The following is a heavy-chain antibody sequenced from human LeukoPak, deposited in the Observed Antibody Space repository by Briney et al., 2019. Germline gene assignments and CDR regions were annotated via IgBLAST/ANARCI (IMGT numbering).Heavy chain of an antibody. CDR2: ISSSGSTI. J-gene: IGHJ6*03. D-gene: IGHD3-22*01. V-gene: IGHV3-11*04. CDR3: ARVRYYYDSSGYWVYYMDV. CDR1: GFTFSDYY. Sequence: GGSLRLSCAASGFTFSDYYMSWIRQAPGKGLEWVSYISSSGSTIYYADSVKGRFTISRDNAKNSLYLQMNSLRAEDTAVYYCARVRYYYDSSGYWVYYMDVWGKGTTVTISS.